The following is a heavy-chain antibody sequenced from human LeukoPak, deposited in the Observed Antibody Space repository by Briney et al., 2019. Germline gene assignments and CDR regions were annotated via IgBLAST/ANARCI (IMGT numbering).Heavy chain of an antibody. CDR1: GDSISSYY. D-gene: IGHD6-19*01. V-gene: IGHV4-59*01. J-gene: IGHJ4*02. CDR3: ARVPRSGWFPFDY. Sequence: SETLSLTCTVSGDSISSYYWSWLRQPPGKGLEWVGYIYYSGSTNYNPSLKSRVTISVDTSKTQFSLKLSSVTAADTAVYYCARVPRSGWFPFDYWGQGTLVTVSS. CDR2: IYYSGST.